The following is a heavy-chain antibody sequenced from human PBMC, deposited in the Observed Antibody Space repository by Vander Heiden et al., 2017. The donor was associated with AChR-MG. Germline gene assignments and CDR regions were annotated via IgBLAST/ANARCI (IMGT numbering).Heavy chain of an antibody. CDR3: ARDPDIVGGTAFDH. CDR2: ISSTSSTI. D-gene: IGHD1-26*01. V-gene: IGHV3-48*02. J-gene: IGHJ4*02. Sequence: EVQLVESGGGLVQPGGSLRLSCAASGFTFRNYSMNWVRQAPGKGLEWVSYISSTSSTIYYADSVKGRFTIPRDNAKNSLYLQMNSLRDEDTAVYFCARDPDIVGGTAFDHWGQGILVTVSS. CDR1: GFTFRNYS.